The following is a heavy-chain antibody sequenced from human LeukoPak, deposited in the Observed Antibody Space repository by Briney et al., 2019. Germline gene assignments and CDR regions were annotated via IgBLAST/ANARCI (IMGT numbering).Heavy chain of an antibody. D-gene: IGHD3-10*01. CDR2: ISYDGSNK. CDR3: AKAYGSGSYAYFDY. J-gene: IGHJ4*02. V-gene: IGHV3-30*18. CDR1: GFTFSNYG. Sequence: GRSLRLSCAASGFTFSNYGMHGVRQAPGKGLEWVAVISYDGSNKYYADFVKGRFPISRDNSQNTLYLQMKSLSADDPAVYYCAKAYGSGSYAYFDYWGQGTLVTVSS.